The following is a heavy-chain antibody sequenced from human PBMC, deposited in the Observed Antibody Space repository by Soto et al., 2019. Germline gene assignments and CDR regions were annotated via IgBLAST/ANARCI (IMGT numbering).Heavy chain of an antibody. D-gene: IGHD3-22*01. CDR3: ARGSYYYDSSGYPPGGFAI. Sequence: SVKVSCKASGGTFSSYAISWVRQAPGQGLEWMGGIIPIFGTANYAQKFQGRVTITADESTSTAYMELSSLRSEDTAVYYCARGSYYYDSSGYPPGGFAIWGPGTMVT. V-gene: IGHV1-69*13. CDR1: GGTFSSYA. J-gene: IGHJ3*02. CDR2: IIPIFGTA.